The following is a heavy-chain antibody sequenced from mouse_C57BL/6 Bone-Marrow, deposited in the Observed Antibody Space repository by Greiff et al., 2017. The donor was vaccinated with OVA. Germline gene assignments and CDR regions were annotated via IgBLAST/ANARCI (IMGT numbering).Heavy chain of an antibody. CDR1: GYTFTSYW. CDR2: IDPSDSYT. Sequence: VKLQQPGAELVMPGASVKLSCKASGYTFTSYWMHWVKQRPGQGLEWIGEIDPSDSYTNYNQKFKGKSTLTVDKSSSTAYMQLSSLTSEDSAVYYCARRDYDYDGYYFDYWGQGTTLTVSS. CDR3: ARRDYDYDGYYFDY. V-gene: IGHV1-69*01. D-gene: IGHD2-4*01. J-gene: IGHJ2*01.